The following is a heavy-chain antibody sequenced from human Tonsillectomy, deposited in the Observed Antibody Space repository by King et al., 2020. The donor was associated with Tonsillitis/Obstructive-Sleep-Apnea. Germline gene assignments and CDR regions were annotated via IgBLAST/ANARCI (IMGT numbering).Heavy chain of an antibody. J-gene: IGHJ4*02. CDR2: ISSSSRTI. CDR3: ARGNCSSTSCSLGY. CDR1: GFTFSSYS. D-gene: IGHD2-2*01. V-gene: IGHV3-48*02. Sequence: VQLVESGGGLVLPGGSLRLSCAASGFTFSSYSMNWVRQAPGKGLEWVSYISSSSRTIYYADSVKGRFTISRDNAKNSLYLQMNILRDEDTAVYYCARGNCSSTSCSLGYWGQGTLVTVSS.